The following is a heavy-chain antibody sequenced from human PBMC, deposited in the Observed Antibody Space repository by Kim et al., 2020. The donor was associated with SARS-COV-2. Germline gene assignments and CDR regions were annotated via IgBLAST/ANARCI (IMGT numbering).Heavy chain of an antibody. CDR3: ARANSYYDFWSGWGGMDV. D-gene: IGHD3-3*01. V-gene: IGHV3-48*04. CDR1: GFTFSSYS. J-gene: IGHJ6*02. Sequence: GGSLRLSCAASGFTFSSYSMNWVRQAPGKGLEWVSYISSSSSTIYYADSVKGRFTISRDNAKNSLYLQMNSLRAEDTAVYYCARANSYYDFWSGWGGMDVWGQGTTVTVSS. CDR2: ISSSSSTI.